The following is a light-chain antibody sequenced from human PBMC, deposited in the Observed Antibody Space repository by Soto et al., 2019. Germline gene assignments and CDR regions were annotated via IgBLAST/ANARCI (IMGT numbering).Light chain of an antibody. CDR3: QQYDRASWT. CDR1: QSISSW. CDR2: RAS. Sequence: DIQMTQSPSTLSASVGDRVIITCRASQSISSWLAWYQQKPGKAPNLLIYRASTLKRGIPSRFSGSGSGTEFTLTISSLQPYDFATNYCQQYDRASWTFGPGTKVEIK. V-gene: IGKV1-5*03. J-gene: IGKJ1*01.